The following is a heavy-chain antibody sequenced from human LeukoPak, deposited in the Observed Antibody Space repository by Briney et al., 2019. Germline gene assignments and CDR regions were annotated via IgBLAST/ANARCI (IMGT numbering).Heavy chain of an antibody. V-gene: IGHV4-39*07. CDR3: ARDPRDCGGDCYSLPYWYFDL. Sequence: SETLSLTCTVSGGSISSSSYYWGWIRQPPGKGLEWIGSIYYSGSTYYNPSLKSRVTMSVDTSKNQFSLKLSSVTAADTAVDYCARDPRDCGGDCYSLPYWYFDLWGRGTLVTVSS. CDR2: IYYSGST. D-gene: IGHD2-21*02. CDR1: GGSISSSSYY. J-gene: IGHJ2*01.